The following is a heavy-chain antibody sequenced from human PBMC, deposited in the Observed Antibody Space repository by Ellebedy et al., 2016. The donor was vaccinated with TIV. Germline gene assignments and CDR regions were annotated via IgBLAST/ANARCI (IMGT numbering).Heavy chain of an antibody. J-gene: IGHJ6*02. CDR2: ISSSSSYI. D-gene: IGHD3-22*01. Sequence: GESLKISCVTSGFTFDTYRMNWVRQAPGKGLEWVSSISSSSSYIYYADSVKGRFTISRDNAKNSLYLQMNSLRAEDTAVYYCARDSGFEDRMDVWGQGTTVTVSS. CDR1: GFTFDTYR. CDR3: ARDSGFEDRMDV. V-gene: IGHV3-21*01.